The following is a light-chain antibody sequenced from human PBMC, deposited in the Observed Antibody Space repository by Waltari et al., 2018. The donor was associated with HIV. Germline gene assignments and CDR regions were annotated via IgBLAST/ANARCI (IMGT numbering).Light chain of an antibody. CDR2: EVN. Sequence: QSALPPPPSASGSPGQSVTISCTGTNSDIGAYNYVSWYQQHPGKAPKFMIYEVNRRPSGVPDRFSGSKSGNTASLTVSGLQAEDEADYYCSSYAGSNNWVFGGGTKLTVL. CDR3: SSYAGSNNWV. J-gene: IGLJ3*02. CDR1: NSDIGAYNY. V-gene: IGLV2-8*01.